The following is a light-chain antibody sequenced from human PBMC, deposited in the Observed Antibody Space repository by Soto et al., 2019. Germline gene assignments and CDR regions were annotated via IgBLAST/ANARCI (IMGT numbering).Light chain of an antibody. CDR2: WAS. J-gene: IGKJ2*01. Sequence: DIVMTQSPDSLAVSLGERATINCKSSQSVLYSSNNKNYLAWYQQKPGQPPKLLIYWASTRESGVPDRFSGSGSGTDFKLTISSLQAEDGAVYYCQQYYTTPYTFGQGTKLEIK. CDR3: QQYYTTPYT. CDR1: QSVLYSSNNKNY. V-gene: IGKV4-1*01.